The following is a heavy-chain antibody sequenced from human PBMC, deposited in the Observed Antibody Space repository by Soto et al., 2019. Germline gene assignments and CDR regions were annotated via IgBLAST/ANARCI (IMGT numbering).Heavy chain of an antibody. CDR3: GRAPDGVVEYFQL. CDR2: INHSGST. V-gene: IGHV4-34*01. Sequence: QVQLQQWGAGLLKPSETLSLTCAVYGGSSSFYYWSWIRQSPGRGLEWIGEINHSGSTKYNPSLKSRVTISGDTSKNQFSLKLSSVTAADTAVYFGGRAPDGVVEYFQLWGQGALVTVSS. D-gene: IGHD2-15*01. CDR1: GGSSSFYY. J-gene: IGHJ1*01.